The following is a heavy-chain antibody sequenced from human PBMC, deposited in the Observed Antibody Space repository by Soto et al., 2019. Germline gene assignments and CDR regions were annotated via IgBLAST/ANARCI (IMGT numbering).Heavy chain of an antibody. CDR2: IRSKAYGGTT. Sequence: GGSLRLSCTASGFTFGDYAMSWFRQAPGKGLEWVGFIRSKAYGGTTEYAASVKSRFTISRDDSKSIAYLQMNSLKTEDTAVYYCTREYIGGSDYYYYMDVWGKGTTVTVSS. CDR3: TREYIGGSDYYYYMDV. J-gene: IGHJ6*03. D-gene: IGHD1-26*01. V-gene: IGHV3-49*03. CDR1: GFTFGDYA.